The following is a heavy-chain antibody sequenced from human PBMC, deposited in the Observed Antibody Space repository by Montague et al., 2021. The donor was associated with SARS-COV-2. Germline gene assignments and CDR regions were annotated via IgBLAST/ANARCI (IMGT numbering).Heavy chain of an antibody. CDR1: GFTFSNYF. J-gene: IGHJ6*02. V-gene: IGHV3-21*01. Sequence: SLRLSCAASGFTFSNYFMNWVRQAPGQGLEWDSSLRGSSTHKYYSDSLKGRFTISRDNAKNSLYLQINSLRAEDTAVYYCARGYLDVWSGNHYGMDVWGQGTTVTVSS. D-gene: IGHD3-3*01. CDR3: ARGYLDVWSGNHYGMDV. CDR2: LRGSSTHK.